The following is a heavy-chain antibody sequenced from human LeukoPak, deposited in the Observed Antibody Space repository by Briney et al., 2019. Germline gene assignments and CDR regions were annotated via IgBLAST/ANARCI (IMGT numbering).Heavy chain of an antibody. CDR1: GYTFTSYG. J-gene: IGHJ6*03. CDR3: ARVVGTPYYDFWSGSYYMDV. D-gene: IGHD3-3*01. Sequence: ASMKVSCKASGYTFTSYGISWVRQAPGQGLEWMGWISAYNGNTNYAQKLQGRVTMTTDTSTSTAYMELRSLRSDDTAVYYCARVVGTPYYDFWSGSYYMDVWGKGTTVTVSS. CDR2: ISAYNGNT. V-gene: IGHV1-18*01.